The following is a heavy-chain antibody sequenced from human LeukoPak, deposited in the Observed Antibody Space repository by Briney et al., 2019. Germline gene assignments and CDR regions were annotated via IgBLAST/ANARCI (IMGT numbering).Heavy chain of an antibody. D-gene: IGHD6-6*01. CDR3: ARESIAARSFDY. J-gene: IGHJ4*02. CDR2: IIPYYGAA. V-gene: IGHV1-69*05. Sequence: GASVKVSCKASGGTFSSYGINWVRQGPGQGLEWVGGIIPYYGAANYAQKFQGRVTITTDESTTTAYMDLSSLTYEDTAMYYCARESIAARSFDYWGQGTLVTVSS. CDR1: GGTFSSYG.